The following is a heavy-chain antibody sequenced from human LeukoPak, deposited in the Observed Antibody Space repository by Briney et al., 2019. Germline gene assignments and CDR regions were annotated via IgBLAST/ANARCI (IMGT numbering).Heavy chain of an antibody. Sequence: ASVKVSCKASGYTFTSYDINWVRQATGQGLEWMGWMNPNSGNTGYAQKFQGRVTMTRNTSISTAYMELSSLRSGDTAVYYCARAFPSRRITIFGVATYYFDYWGQGTLVTVSS. CDR2: MNPNSGNT. CDR3: ARAFPSRRITIFGVATYYFDY. D-gene: IGHD3-3*01. V-gene: IGHV1-8*01. J-gene: IGHJ4*02. CDR1: GYTFTSYD.